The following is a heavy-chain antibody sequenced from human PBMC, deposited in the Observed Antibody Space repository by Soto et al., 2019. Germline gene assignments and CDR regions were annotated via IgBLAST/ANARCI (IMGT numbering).Heavy chain of an antibody. D-gene: IGHD3-9*01. CDR2: VSAYNGNT. CDR3: ARATGILRYFDWPVPEDY. V-gene: IGHV1-18*01. J-gene: IGHJ4*02. Sequence: QVQLVQSGAEVKKPGASVKVSCKTSGYTFTRYGINWVRQAPGQGLEWLGWVSAYNGNTNYAQKLQGRVTMTTDTSTSTAYMELRSLKSDDTAVYYCARATGILRYFDWPVPEDYWGPGTLVTVSS. CDR1: GYTFTRYG.